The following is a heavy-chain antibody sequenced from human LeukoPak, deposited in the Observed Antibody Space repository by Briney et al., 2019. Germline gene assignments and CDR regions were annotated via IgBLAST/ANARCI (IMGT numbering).Heavy chain of an antibody. J-gene: IGHJ4*02. D-gene: IGHD3-3*01. Sequence: PSETLSLTCTVSGGSISSYYWSWIRQPPGKGLEWIGYIYYSGRTNYNPSLKSRVTISVDTSKNQFSLKLSSVTAADTAVYYCARVTYYDFWSGYFFDYWGQGTLVTVSS. CDR1: GGSISSYY. CDR3: ARVTYYDFWSGYFFDY. V-gene: IGHV4-59*01. CDR2: IYYSGRT.